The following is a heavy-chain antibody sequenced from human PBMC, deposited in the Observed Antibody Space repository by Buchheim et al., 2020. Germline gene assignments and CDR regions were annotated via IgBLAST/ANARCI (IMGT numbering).Heavy chain of an antibody. V-gene: IGHV3-11*06. J-gene: IGHJ4*02. Sequence: QVQLVESGGGLVKPGGSLRLSCAASGFTFSDYYMSWIRQAPGKGLEWVSYIISSSSYTNYADSVTVRFTTSIDHAKNSLYLQMNSLRAEDTAVYYCARMTYYYDSSGYTFDYWGQGTL. CDR3: ARMTYYYDSSGYTFDY. D-gene: IGHD3-22*01. CDR2: IISSSSYT. CDR1: GFTFSDYY.